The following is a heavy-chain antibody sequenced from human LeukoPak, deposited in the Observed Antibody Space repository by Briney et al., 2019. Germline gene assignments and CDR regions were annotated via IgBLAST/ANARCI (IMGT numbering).Heavy chain of an antibody. V-gene: IGHV3-30-3*01. CDR3: ARTVGYRGYFDY. CDR2: ISYDGSNK. J-gene: IGHJ4*02. D-gene: IGHD3-16*02. Sequence: QPGGSLRLSCAASGFTFSSYAMHWVRQAPGKGLEWVAVISYDGSNKYYADSVKGRFTISRDNSKNTLYLQMNSLRAEDTAVYYCARTVGYRGYFDYWGQGTLVTVSS. CDR1: GFTFSSYA.